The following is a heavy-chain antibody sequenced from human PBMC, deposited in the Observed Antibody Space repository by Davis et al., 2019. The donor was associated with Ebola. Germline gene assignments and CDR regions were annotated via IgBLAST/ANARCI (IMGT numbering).Heavy chain of an antibody. CDR1: GGTFSSYA. CDR2: INPSGGST. J-gene: IGHJ6*02. Sequence: AASVKVSCKASGGTFSSYAISWVRQAPGQGLEWMGIINPSGGSTSYAQKFQGRVTMTRDTSTSTVYMELSSLRSEDTAVYYCARDLVYFPRTYYYGMDVWGQGTTVTVSS. CDR3: ARDLVYFPRTYYYGMDV. D-gene: IGHD2/OR15-2a*01. V-gene: IGHV1-46*01.